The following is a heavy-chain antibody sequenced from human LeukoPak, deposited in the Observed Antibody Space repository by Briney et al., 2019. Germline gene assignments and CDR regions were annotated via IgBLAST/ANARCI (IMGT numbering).Heavy chain of an antibody. V-gene: IGHV3-74*01. CDR2: ISQDGSVT. CDR3: ARALTDTRNGLDI. Sequence: PGGSLRLSCAASGFTLRRNWMHWVRQVPGKGLVWFSRISQDGSVTNSADSAQGRFTISRDDAKNTLYLQMNSLRAEDTAVYYCARALTDTRNGLDIWGQGTMVTVSS. CDR1: GFTLRRNW. D-gene: IGHD3-9*01. J-gene: IGHJ3*02.